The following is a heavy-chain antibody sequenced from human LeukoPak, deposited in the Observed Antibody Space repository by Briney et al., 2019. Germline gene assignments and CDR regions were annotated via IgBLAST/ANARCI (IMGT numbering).Heavy chain of an antibody. Sequence: ASVKVSFKASGYTFTSYFMHWVRQAPGQGLDWMGIINPSGGSTSYAQKFQGRVTMTRDTSTSTVYMELSSLRSEDTTVYYCARDSADYGDYDYWGQGTLVTVSS. V-gene: IGHV1-46*01. D-gene: IGHD4-17*01. CDR2: INPSGGST. CDR3: ARDSADYGDYDY. CDR1: GYTFTSYF. J-gene: IGHJ4*02.